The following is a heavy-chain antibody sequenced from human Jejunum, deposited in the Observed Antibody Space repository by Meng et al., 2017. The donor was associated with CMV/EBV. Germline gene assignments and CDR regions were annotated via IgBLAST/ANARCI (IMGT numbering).Heavy chain of an antibody. Sequence: SCKGSGYSFTTYWIGWLRQMPGKGLEWIGIINPDGSDTKYSPSFQGQVTISADKSISTAYLQWSSLKASDTAVYYCARGYAFTNDFDSWGQGTLVTVSS. CDR3: ARGYAFTNDFDS. CDR1: GYSFTTYW. D-gene: IGHD2-8*01. J-gene: IGHJ5*01. CDR2: INPDGSDT. V-gene: IGHV5-51*01.